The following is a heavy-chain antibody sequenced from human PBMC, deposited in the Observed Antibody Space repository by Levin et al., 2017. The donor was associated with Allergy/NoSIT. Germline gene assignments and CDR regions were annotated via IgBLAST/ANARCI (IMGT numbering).Heavy chain of an antibody. J-gene: IGHJ4*02. CDR2: IYSGGST. CDR3: ARELSGYEDY. D-gene: IGHD5-12*01. CDR1: GFTVSSNY. V-gene: IGHV3-66*01. Sequence: PSETLSLTCAASGFTVSSNYMSWVRQAPGKGLEWVSVIYSGGSTYYADSVKGRFTISRDNSKNTLYLQMNSLRAEDTAVYYCARELSGYEDYWGQGTLVTVSS.